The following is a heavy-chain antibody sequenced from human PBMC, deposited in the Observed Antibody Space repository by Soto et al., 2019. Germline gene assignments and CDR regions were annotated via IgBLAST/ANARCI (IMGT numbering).Heavy chain of an antibody. Sequence: SETLSLTCTVSGGSVTIGTYYWSWIRQPPGKGLEWIGYFYYSGSTKYNPSLNNRVTISADTSKNQFSLKLTSVTAADTAVYYCARDRDAAAGYYVDHWGQGRLVTVSS. V-gene: IGHV4-61*01. D-gene: IGHD6-13*01. J-gene: IGHJ4*02. CDR1: GGSVTIGTYY. CDR3: ARDRDAAAGYYVDH. CDR2: FYYSGST.